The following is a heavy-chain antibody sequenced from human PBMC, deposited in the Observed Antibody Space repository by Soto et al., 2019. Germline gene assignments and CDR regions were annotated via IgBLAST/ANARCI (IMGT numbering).Heavy chain of an antibody. D-gene: IGHD1-1*01. J-gene: IGHJ4*02. CDR2: ISGDGETT. V-gene: IGHV3-23*01. CDR3: AKGDSGTTPPYYFDR. Sequence: GGSLRLSCSASGFSISKFSMNWVRQAPGKGLDWVSSISGDGETTAYADSVQGRFTISKDNSKNTVSLQMRSLTAEDTAVYYCAKGDSGTTPPYYFDRWGQGTLVTVS. CDR1: GFSISKFS.